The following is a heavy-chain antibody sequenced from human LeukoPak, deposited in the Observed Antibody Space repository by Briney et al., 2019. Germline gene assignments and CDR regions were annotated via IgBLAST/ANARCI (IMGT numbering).Heavy chain of an antibody. CDR2: IYSSGST. CDR3: AKSGGYGLIDY. Sequence: PSETLSLTCAVSGASVSGSNYYWGWIRQPPGKGLEWIGNIYSSGSTYYNASLQSRVAITIDTSKNQFSLRLNSVTAADTAMYYCAKSGGYGLIDYWGQGTRVTVSS. V-gene: IGHV4-39*01. J-gene: IGHJ4*02. CDR1: GASVSGSNYY. D-gene: IGHD1-26*01.